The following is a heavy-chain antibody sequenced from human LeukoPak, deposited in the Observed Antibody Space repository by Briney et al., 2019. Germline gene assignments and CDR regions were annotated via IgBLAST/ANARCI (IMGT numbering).Heavy chain of an antibody. CDR1: GGSISSSSYY. CDR3: ARLMITFGGVIVIREMIDY. CDR2: IYYSGST. V-gene: IGHV4-39*01. D-gene: IGHD3-16*02. J-gene: IGHJ4*02. Sequence: SETLSLTCTVSGGSISSSSYYWGWIRQPPGKGLKWIGSIYYSGSTYYNPSLKSRVTISVDTSKNQFSLKLSSVTAADTAVYYCARLMITFGGVIVIREMIDYWGQGTLVTVSS.